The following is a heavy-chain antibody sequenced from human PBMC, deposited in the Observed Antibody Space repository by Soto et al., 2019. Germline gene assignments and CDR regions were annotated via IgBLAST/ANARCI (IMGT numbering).Heavy chain of an antibody. J-gene: IGHJ4*02. V-gene: IGHV3-23*01. CDR2: ISGSGGST. Sequence: VGALRLSCAAPGFTFCSYAMSWVRPAPGEGLEWVSVISGSGGSTYYADSVKGRFTISRDNSKNMLYLQMNSLRAEDTAVYYCAKVRADYYDSSGPSDYWGQGTLVTVSS. D-gene: IGHD3-22*01. CDR1: GFTFCSYA. CDR3: AKVRADYYDSSGPSDY.